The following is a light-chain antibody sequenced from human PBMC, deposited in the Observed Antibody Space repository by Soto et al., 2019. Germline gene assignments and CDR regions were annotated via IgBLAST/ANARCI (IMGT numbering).Light chain of an antibody. CDR1: QSVNSN. Sequence: EIVMTQSPATLSVSPGERATLSCRASQSVNSNLAWYRQKPGQAPRLLISDASTRATGVPARFSGSGSGKEFTLPISSLQSEDSGIYYCQQYNFWPPLTFGGGTKVEIK. J-gene: IGKJ4*01. CDR2: DAS. V-gene: IGKV3-15*01. CDR3: QQYNFWPPLT.